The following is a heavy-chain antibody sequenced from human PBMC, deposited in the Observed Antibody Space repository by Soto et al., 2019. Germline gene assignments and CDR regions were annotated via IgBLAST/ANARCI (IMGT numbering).Heavy chain of an antibody. CDR2: ISGDSVRT. Sequence: EVQLLESGGGLVQPGGSLRLSCAASGFSFSNFEMSWVRQAPGRGLEWVSFISGDSVRTNYADAVKGRFTISRDNSKHTLYLQMNSLTAEDNAVYACVKGGWLDFWGQGTLVTVSS. V-gene: IGHV3-23*01. D-gene: IGHD3-16*01. CDR1: GFSFSNFE. J-gene: IGHJ5*01. CDR3: VKGGWLDF.